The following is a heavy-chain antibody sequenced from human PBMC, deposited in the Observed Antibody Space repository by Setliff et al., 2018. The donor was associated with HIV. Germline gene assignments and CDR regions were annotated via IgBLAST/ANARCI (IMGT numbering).Heavy chain of an antibody. CDR1: GASISSSGYY. Sequence: LSLTCTVSGASISSSGYYWGWIRQPPGKGLEWIGTIYYSGSTYYNPSLKSRVTISVDTSKNQFSLRLSSVTDADTAVYYRARGFTFGGVILIPYYFDYWGQGTPVTVSS. D-gene: IGHD3-16*01. CDR2: IYYSGST. J-gene: IGHJ4*02. CDR3: ARGFTFGGVILIPYYFDY. V-gene: IGHV4-39*07.